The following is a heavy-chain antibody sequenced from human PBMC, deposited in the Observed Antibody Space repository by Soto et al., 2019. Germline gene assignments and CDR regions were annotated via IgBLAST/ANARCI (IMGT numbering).Heavy chain of an antibody. D-gene: IGHD4-17*01. V-gene: IGHV4-30-4*01. CDR3: ARVLNGDYPDYYFDY. Sequence: SETLSLTCTVSGGSISSGDYYWSWIRQPPGKGLEWIGYIYYSGSTYYNPSLKSRVTISVDTSKNQFSLKLSSVTAADTAVYYCARVLNGDYPDYYFDYWGQGTLVTVSS. CDR1: GGSISSGDYY. J-gene: IGHJ4*02. CDR2: IYYSGST.